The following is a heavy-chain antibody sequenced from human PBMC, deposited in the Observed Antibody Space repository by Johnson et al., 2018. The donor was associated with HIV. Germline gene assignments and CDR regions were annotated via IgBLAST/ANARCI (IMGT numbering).Heavy chain of an antibody. CDR2: ISSSGSTI. CDR1: GFTFSDHY. V-gene: IGHV3-11*04. D-gene: IGHD1-14*01. Sequence: QVQLVESGGGLVKPGGSLRLSCAASGFTFSDHYMSWIRQAPGKGLEWVSYISSSGSTIYYADSVKGRFTISRDNAKNSLYLQMSSLRVEDTAVYYCATRDPTFRPGAFDNWGQGTTVTVSS. CDR3: ATRDPTFRPGAFDN. J-gene: IGHJ3*02.